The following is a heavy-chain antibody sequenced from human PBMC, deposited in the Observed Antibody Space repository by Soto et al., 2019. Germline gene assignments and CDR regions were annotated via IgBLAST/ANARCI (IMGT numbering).Heavy chain of an antibody. CDR2: IYYSGST. V-gene: IGHV4-39*02. J-gene: IGHJ6*02. CDR1: GGSISSSSYY. CDR3: ARESVGYDFWSASRYYYYGMDV. D-gene: IGHD3-3*01. Sequence: PSETLSLTCTVSGGSISSSSYYWGWIRQPPGKGLEWIGSIYYSGSTNYNPSLKSRVTISVDTSKNQFSLKLSSVTAADTAVYYCARESVGYDFWSASRYYYYGMDVWGQGTTVTVSS.